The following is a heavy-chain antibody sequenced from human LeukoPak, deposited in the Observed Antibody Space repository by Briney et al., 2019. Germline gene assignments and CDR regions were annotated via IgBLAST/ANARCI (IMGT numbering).Heavy chain of an antibody. V-gene: IGHV3-73*01. Sequence: GGSLRLSCAASGFTFSGSAVHWVRQASGRGLEWVGHIRRKGHDYATTFAASVKGRFTISRDDSKNTAYLQMDSLKTEDTAMYFCTRLGGSPPYFDYWGQGTLVTVSS. CDR1: GFTFSGSA. J-gene: IGHJ4*02. CDR3: TRLGGSPPYFDY. D-gene: IGHD3-16*01. CDR2: IRRKGHDYAT.